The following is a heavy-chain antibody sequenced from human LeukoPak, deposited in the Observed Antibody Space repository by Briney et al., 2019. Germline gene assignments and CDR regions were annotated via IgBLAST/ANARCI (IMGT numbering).Heavy chain of an antibody. D-gene: IGHD7-27*01. V-gene: IGHV1-69*13. CDR1: GGTFSSYA. Sequence: ASVKVSCKASGGTFSSYAISWVRQAPGQGLEWMGGIIPIFGTANYAQKFQGRVTITADESTSTAYMELSSLRSEDTAVYYCVRTPPNWGFDYWGQGTLVTVSS. CDR3: VRTPPNWGFDY. J-gene: IGHJ4*02. CDR2: IIPIFGTA.